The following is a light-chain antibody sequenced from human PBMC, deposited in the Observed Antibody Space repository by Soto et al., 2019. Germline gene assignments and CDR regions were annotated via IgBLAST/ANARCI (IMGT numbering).Light chain of an antibody. CDR2: KAS. J-gene: IGKJ1*01. V-gene: IGKV1-5*03. CDR3: QHYNSYSEA. Sequence: DIQMTQSASTLSGSLGDSVTITWGASQTISSWLAWYQQKPGKAPKLLIYKASTLKSGVPSRFSGSGYGTEFNLTISSLQTADFATYYCQHYNSYSEAFGQGTKVDIK. CDR1: QTISSW.